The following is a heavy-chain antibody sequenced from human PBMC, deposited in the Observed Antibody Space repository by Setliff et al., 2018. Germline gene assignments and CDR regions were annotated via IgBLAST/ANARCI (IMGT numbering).Heavy chain of an antibody. V-gene: IGHV4-4*02. J-gene: IGHJ6*02. CDR1: GGSISSSNW. CDR2: IYHSGST. Sequence: ASETLSLTCAVSGGSISSSNWWSWVRQPPGKGLEWIGEIYHSGSTNYNPSLKSRVTISVDTSKNQFSLKLSSVTAADTAVYYCARDRQYCSSTSCYTSYFYYYAMDIWGQGTTVTVSS. CDR3: ARDRQYCSSTSCYTSYFYYYAMDI. D-gene: IGHD2-2*02.